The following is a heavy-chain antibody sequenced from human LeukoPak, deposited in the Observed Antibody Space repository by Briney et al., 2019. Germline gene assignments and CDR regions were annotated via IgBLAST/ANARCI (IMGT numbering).Heavy chain of an antibody. CDR3: ARGRLYDSSGYSTANFDY. J-gene: IGHJ4*02. CDR1: GGSFSGYY. CDR2: INHSGST. V-gene: IGHV4-34*01. D-gene: IGHD3-22*01. Sequence: SETLSLTRAVYGGSFSGYYWSWIRQPPGKGLEWIGEINHSGSTNYNPSLKSRVTISVDTSKNQFSQKLSSVTAADTAVYYCARGRLYDSSGYSTANFDYWGQGTLVTVSS.